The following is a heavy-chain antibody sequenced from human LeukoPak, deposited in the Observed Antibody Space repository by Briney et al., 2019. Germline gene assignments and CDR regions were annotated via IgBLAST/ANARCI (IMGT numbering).Heavy chain of an antibody. CDR2: MNPNSGNT. CDR3: ARVWFGELSAFDI. Sequence: GASVKVSCKASGYTFTSYDINWVRQATGQGLEWMGWMNPNSGNTGYAQKFQGRVTMTRNTSISTAYMELSSLRSKDTAVYYCARVWFGELSAFDIWGQGTMVTVSS. CDR1: GYTFTSYD. D-gene: IGHD3-10*01. J-gene: IGHJ3*02. V-gene: IGHV1-8*01.